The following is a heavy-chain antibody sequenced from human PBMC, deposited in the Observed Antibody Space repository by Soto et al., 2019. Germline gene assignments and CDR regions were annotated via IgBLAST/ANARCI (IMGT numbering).Heavy chain of an antibody. CDR1: GGSFSNFV. Sequence: QVQLVQSGAEVKKPGSSVNVSCKASGGSFSNFVISWVRQAPGQGLEWMGVIIPNFGKTNYAQKFQAKVTITAAETTRTAYLELSGLTSEDTSVSYCARDVGGEATMRDWGQGTLVTVSS. D-gene: IGHD3-16*01. V-gene: IGHV1-69*01. CDR2: IIPNFGKT. CDR3: ARDVGGEATMRD. J-gene: IGHJ4*02.